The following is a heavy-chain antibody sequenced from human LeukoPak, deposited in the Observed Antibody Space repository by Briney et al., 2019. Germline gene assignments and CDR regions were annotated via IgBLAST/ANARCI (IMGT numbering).Heavy chain of an antibody. J-gene: IGHJ6*03. CDR2: IYWSDDK. D-gene: IGHD4-11*01. CDR3: ARRRGDYSNLSGYYYYYYMDV. Sequence: ESGPTLVKPTQTLTLTCTFSGFSLSTSAVGVGWIRQPPGKALEWLALIYWSDDKRYSPSLKTRLTITKDTSKNQVVLTMTNMDPVDTATYYCARRRGDYSNLSGYYYYYYMDVWGKGTTVTVSS. CDR1: GFSLSTSAVG. V-gene: IGHV2-5*01.